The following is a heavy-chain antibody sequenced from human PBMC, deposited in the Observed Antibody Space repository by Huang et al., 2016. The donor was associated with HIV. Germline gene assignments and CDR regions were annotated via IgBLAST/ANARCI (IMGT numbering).Heavy chain of an antibody. CDR2: INHLGSP. V-gene: IGHV4-34*02. J-gene: IGHJ5*02. D-gene: IGHD3-10*01. Sequence: QVHLQQWGAGLLKSAETLSLTCAVYGGSLSGYYWSWLGQTPGKGLEWIGEINHLGSPNYNPALKSRVSISMDGSKKQFSLKLRSISDADTAVYFCARDATKNPRGWFDPWGQGTLVTVSS. CDR3: ARDATKNPRGWFDP. CDR1: GGSLSGYY.